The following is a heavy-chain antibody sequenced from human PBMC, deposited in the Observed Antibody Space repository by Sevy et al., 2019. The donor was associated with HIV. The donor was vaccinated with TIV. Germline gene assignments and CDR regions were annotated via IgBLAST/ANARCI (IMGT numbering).Heavy chain of an antibody. CDR2: FDPEDGET. Sequence: ASVKVSCKVSGKSLTAFSMHWVRQAPGKGLEWMGRFDPEDGETIYAQKLQGRLTMTKDTSTDTAYMELSRLRSEDTAVYYCATTKDYYETSGSRFDYWGQGTLVTVSS. J-gene: IGHJ4*02. CDR1: GKSLTAFS. V-gene: IGHV1-24*01. D-gene: IGHD3-22*01. CDR3: ATTKDYYETSGSRFDY.